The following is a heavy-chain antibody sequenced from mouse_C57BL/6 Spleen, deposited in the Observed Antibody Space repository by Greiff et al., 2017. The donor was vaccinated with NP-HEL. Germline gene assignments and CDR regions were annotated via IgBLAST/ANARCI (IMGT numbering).Heavy chain of an antibody. J-gene: IGHJ4*01. V-gene: IGHV3-6*01. D-gene: IGHD2-2*01. Sequence: EVKLVESGPGLVKPSQSLSLTCSVTGYSITSGYYWNWIRQFPGNKLEWMGYISYDGSNNYNPSLKNRISITRDTSKNQFFLKLNSVTTEDTATYYCAVAGFYAMDYWGQGTSVTVSS. CDR2: ISYDGSN. CDR1: GYSITSGYY. CDR3: AVAGFYAMDY.